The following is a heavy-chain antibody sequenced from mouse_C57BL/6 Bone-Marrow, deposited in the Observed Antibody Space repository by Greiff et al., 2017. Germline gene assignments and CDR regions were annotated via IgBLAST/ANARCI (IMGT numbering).Heavy chain of an antibody. CDR3: ASSYGNYPRAMDY. V-gene: IGHV5-9*01. D-gene: IGHD2-1*01. Sequence: EVMLVESGGGLVKPGGSLKLSCAASGFTFSSYTMSWVRQTPEKRLAWVATISGGGGNTYYPDSVKGRFTISRDNAKNTLYLQMSSLRSEDTALYYCASSYGNYPRAMDYWGQGTSVTVSS. CDR2: ISGGGGNT. CDR1: GFTFSSYT. J-gene: IGHJ4*01.